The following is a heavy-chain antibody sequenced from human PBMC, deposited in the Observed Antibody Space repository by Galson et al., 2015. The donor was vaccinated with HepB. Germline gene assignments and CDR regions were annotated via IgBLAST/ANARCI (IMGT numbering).Heavy chain of an antibody. CDR1: GFTFSSYA. V-gene: IGHV3-30*04. Sequence: SLRLSCAASGFTFSSYAMHWVRQAPGKGLEWVAVISYDGSNKYYADSVKGRFTISRDNSKNTLYLQMNSLRAEDTAVYYCARERIYYYYYGMDVWGQGTTVTVSS. CDR3: ARERIYYYYYGMDV. CDR2: ISYDGSNK. J-gene: IGHJ6*02.